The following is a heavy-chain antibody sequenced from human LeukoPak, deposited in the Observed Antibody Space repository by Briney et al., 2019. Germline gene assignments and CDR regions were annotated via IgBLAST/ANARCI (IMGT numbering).Heavy chain of an antibody. V-gene: IGHV3-23*01. Sequence: PGGSLRLSCAASGFTFSSYAMSWVRQAPGKGLEWVSAISGSGGSTYYADSVKGRFTISRDNSKNTLYLQMNRLRAEDTAVYYCAKLADYVWGSYRYLSFDYWGQGTLVTVSS. CDR3: AKLADYVWGSYRYLSFDY. CDR2: ISGSGGST. CDR1: GFTFSSYA. J-gene: IGHJ4*02. D-gene: IGHD3-16*02.